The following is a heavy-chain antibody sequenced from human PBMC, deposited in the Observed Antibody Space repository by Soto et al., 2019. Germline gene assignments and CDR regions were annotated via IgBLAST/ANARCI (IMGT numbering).Heavy chain of an antibody. Sequence: SETLSLTCTVSGVSISSGGYYWSWIRQHPGKGLEWIGYIYYSGSTYYNPSLKSRVTISVDTSKNQFSLKLSSVTAADTAVYYCARVPRYCSSTSCYAEYFQHWGQGTLVTVSS. CDR2: IYYSGST. D-gene: IGHD2-2*01. V-gene: IGHV4-31*03. J-gene: IGHJ1*01. CDR1: GVSISSGGYY. CDR3: ARVPRYCSSTSCYAEYFQH.